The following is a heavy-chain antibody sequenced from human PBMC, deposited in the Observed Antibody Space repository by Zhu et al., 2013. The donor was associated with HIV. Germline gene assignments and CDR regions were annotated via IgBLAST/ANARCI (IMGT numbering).Heavy chain of an antibody. J-gene: IGHJ4*02. V-gene: IGHV1-2*02. CDR3: ARADRVVIDY. Sequence: QVQLVQSGAEVKKPGASVKVSCKASGYTFTGYYMHWVRQTPGQGLEWMGWINPKSGGTKYAQKFQVRVTMTRDTSIRTAYMELSRLKSDDTAVYYCARADRVVIDYWGQGTLVT. CDR2: INPKSGGT. D-gene: IGHD2-21*01. CDR1: GYTFTGYY.